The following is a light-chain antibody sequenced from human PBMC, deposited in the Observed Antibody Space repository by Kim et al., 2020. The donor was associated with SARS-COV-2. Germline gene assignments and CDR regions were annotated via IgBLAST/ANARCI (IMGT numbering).Light chain of an antibody. J-gene: IGLJ2*01. CDR3: TSYTSTSTLV. Sequence: GQSITISGTGTSSDVGGYIFVSWYQQQPGKAPKLILYDVSHRPSGVSNRFSGSKSGNRASLTIFGLQAEDEADYYCTSYTSTSTLVFGGGTQLTVL. CDR1: SSDVGGYIF. V-gene: IGLV2-14*03. CDR2: DVS.